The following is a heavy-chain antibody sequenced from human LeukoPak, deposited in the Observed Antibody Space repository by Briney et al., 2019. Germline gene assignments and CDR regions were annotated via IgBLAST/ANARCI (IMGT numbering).Heavy chain of an antibody. CDR1: GYAFTNYD. V-gene: IGHV1-8*03. CDR2: MNPNINNT. CDR3: VRSGMNFDY. D-gene: IGHD3-10*01. J-gene: IGHJ4*02. Sequence: GASVKVSCKASGYAFTNYDINWVRQATGQGLEWMGWMNPNINNTGFARRFQGRVTFTWNTSISTAYMELSSLRSDDTAVYFCVRSGMNFDYWGQGTLVTVSS.